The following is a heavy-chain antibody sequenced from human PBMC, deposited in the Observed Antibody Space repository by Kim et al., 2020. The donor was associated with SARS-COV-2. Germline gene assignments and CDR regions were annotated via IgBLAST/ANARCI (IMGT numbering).Heavy chain of an antibody. V-gene: IGHV4-61*02. Sequence: SETLSLTCTVSGDSITSGSYYWTWIRQPAGKRLEWIGRFFSAGSTYYNPSLKSRVTISIDTPKNQFSLKLSSVTAADTAVYYCARASRVRGDYYFDSWGQGTLVTVSS. D-gene: IGHD3-10*01. J-gene: IGHJ4*02. CDR1: GDSITSGSYY. CDR3: ARASRVRGDYYFDS. CDR2: FFSAGST.